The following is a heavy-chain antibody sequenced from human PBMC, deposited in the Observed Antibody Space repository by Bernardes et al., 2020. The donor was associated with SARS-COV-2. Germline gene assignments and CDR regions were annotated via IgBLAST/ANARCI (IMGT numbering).Heavy chain of an antibody. D-gene: IGHD3-3*01. CDR3: AKCLTTFGVVTSVGY. CDR1: GFTFSSYG. J-gene: IGHJ4*02. V-gene: IGHV3-30*18. CDR2: ISYDGSNE. Sequence: GGSLRLSCAASGFTFSSYGMHWVRQAPGKGLEWLAVISYDGSNEYYADSVKGRFTISRDNSKNTLYLQMNSLRPEDTAVYYCAKCLTTFGVVTSVGYWGQGTLVTISS.